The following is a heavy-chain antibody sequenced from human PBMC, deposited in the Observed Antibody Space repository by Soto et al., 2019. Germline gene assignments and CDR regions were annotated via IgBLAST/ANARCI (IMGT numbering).Heavy chain of an antibody. J-gene: IGHJ5*02. V-gene: IGHV2-5*02. CDR2: IYWDDDK. Sequence: QITLKESGPTLVQPTQTLTLTCTFSGFSLTTSGVGVGWIRQPPGKALECLALIYWDDDKRYNPSLESRLTTTKDTSKNQVVLTLTNMDPVHTPTYFCPHRQRYNPTWDVGWFDPWGQGTLVTVSS. D-gene: IGHD1-20*01. CDR1: GFSLTTSGVG. CDR3: PHRQRYNPTWDVGWFDP.